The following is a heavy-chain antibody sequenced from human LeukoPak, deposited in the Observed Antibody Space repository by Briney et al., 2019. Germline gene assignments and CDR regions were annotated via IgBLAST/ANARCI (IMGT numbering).Heavy chain of an antibody. CDR1: GGSISSYY. CDR3: ARRSSQLGWPIGDFHWWNFYI. J-gene: IGHJ3*02. V-gene: IGHV4-59*01. Sequence: SETLSLTCTVSGGSISSYYWSWIRQPPGKGLEWIGYIYYSGSTNYNPSLKSRVTISVDTSKNQFSLKLSSVTVADPAGYYCARRSSQLGWPIGDFHWWNFYIWGQREMGTVSS. D-gene: IGHD2-21*01. CDR2: IYYSGST.